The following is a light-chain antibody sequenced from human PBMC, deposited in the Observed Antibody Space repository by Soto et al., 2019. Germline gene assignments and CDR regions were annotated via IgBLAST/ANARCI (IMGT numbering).Light chain of an antibody. CDR2: GGS. V-gene: IGKV3-20*01. Sequence: EIVLTQSPGTLSLSPGERATLPCRASQSIRSSSLAWYQQKPGQAPRLLIYGGSSRATGIPDRFSGGGSGTDFSLTISRLEPEDFAVYYCHQYDTSPRTFGQGTKVDIK. J-gene: IGKJ1*01. CDR3: HQYDTSPRT. CDR1: QSIRSSS.